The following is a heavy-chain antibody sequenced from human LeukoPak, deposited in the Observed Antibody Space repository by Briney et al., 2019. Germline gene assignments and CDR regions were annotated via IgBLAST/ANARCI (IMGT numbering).Heavy chain of an antibody. CDR2: ISGSGGST. CDR1: GFTFSSYA. CDR3: ARIPQAAAGYFDY. V-gene: IGHV3-23*01. D-gene: IGHD6-13*01. Sequence: GGSLRLSCAASGFTFSSYAMSWVRQAPGKGLEWVSAISGSGGSTYYADSVKGRFTISRDNSKDTLYLQMNSLRAEDTAVYYCARIPQAAAGYFDYWGQGTLVTVSS. J-gene: IGHJ4*02.